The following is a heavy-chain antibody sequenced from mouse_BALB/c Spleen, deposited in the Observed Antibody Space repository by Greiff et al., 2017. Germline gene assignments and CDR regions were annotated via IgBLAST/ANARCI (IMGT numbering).Heavy chain of an antibody. CDR1: GFTFSDYY. V-gene: IGHV5-4*02. J-gene: IGHJ4*01. CDR3: ARGGFTTVVRYYAMDY. Sequence: EVQLVESGGGLVKPGGSLKLSCAASGFTFSDYYMYWVRQTPEKRLEWVATISDGGSYTYYPDSVKGRFTISRDNAKNNLYLQMSSLKSEDTAMYYCARGGFTTVVRYYAMDYWGQGTSVTVSS. D-gene: IGHD1-1*01. CDR2: ISDGGSYT.